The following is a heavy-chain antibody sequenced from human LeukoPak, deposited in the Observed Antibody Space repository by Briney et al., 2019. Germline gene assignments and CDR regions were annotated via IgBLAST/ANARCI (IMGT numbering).Heavy chain of an antibody. J-gene: IGHJ6*02. V-gene: IGHV3-21*01. CDR1: GFSFSSYS. Sequence: GGSLRLSCAGSGFSFSSYSLNWVRQAPGKGLEWVSFIRGSSSYMYYADSVKGRFTISRDNAKSSLYLQMNSLRAEDTAVYYCAQEDYGMDVWGQGTTVTVCS. CDR3: AQEDYGMDV. CDR2: IRGSSSYM.